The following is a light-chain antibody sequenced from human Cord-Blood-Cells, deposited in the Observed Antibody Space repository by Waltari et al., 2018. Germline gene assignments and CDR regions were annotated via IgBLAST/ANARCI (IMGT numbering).Light chain of an antibody. CDR3: CSYAGSYTLV. V-gene: IGLV2-11*01. J-gene: IGLJ2*01. CDR1: SSDVGGYNY. CDR2: DVS. Sequence: QSALTQPRSVSGSPGQSVTISCTGTSSDVGGYNYVSWYQQHPGKAPKLMNYDVSTRPSGVPDRFSGSKSGKTASLTISGLQAEDEADYYCCSYAGSYTLVFGGGTKLTVL.